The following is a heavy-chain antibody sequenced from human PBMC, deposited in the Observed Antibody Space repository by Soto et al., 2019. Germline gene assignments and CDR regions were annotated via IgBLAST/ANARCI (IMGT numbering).Heavy chain of an antibody. D-gene: IGHD3-9*01. CDR2: IYYSGST. J-gene: IGHJ3*02. CDR1: GGSISSGGYY. V-gene: IGHV4-31*03. CDR3: AREGRDDILTGYRGLVQYDAFDI. Sequence: SETLSLTCTVSGGSISSGGYYWSWIRQHPGKGLEWIGYIYYSGSTYYNPSLKSRVTISVDTSKNQFSLKLSSVTAAETAVYYCAREGRDDILTGYRGLVQYDAFDIWGQGTMVTVSS.